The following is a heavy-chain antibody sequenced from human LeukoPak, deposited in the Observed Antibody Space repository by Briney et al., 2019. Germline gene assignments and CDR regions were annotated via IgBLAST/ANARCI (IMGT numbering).Heavy chain of an antibody. J-gene: IGHJ4*02. D-gene: IGHD1-26*01. CDR1: GGSFSGYY. CDR3: ARGVSGSYLYYFDY. Sequence: SETLSLTCAVYGGSFSGYYWSWLRQPPGKGLEWIGEINHSGSTNYNPSLKSRVTISVDTSKNQFSLKLSSVTAADTAVYYCARGVSGSYLYYFDYWGQGTLVTVSS. CDR2: INHSGST. V-gene: IGHV4-34*01.